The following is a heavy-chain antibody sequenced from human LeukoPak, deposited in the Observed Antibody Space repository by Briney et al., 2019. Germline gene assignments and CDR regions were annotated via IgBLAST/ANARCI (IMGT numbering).Heavy chain of an antibody. D-gene: IGHD5-24*01. CDR3: ARHVDGYGTIHD. J-gene: IGHJ4*02. CDR2: IYNSGST. V-gene: IGHV4-59*08. Sequence: SETLPLTCTVSGGSISSYYWSWIRQPPGKGLEWIGYIYNSGSTNYNPSLKSRVTISVDTSKNQFSLKLSSVTAADTAVYYCARHVDGYGTIHDWGQGTLVTVSS. CDR1: GGSISSYY.